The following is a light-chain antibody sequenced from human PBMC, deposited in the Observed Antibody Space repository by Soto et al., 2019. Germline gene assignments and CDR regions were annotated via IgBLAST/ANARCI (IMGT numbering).Light chain of an antibody. V-gene: IGKV2-28*01. J-gene: IGKJ1*01. Sequence: DIVMTQSPLPLPVTPGEPAAISCRSSQSLLHSNGYNYLDWYLQKPGQSPQLLIYLGSNRASRVPDRFSGSGSGTDFTLKISRVEAEDVGVYYCMQPLQSWTFGQGTKV. CDR3: MQPLQSWT. CDR1: QSLLHSNGYNY. CDR2: LGS.